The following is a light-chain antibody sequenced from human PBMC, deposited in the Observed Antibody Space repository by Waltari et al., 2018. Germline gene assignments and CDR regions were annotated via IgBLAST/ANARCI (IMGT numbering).Light chain of an antibody. V-gene: IGLV2-14*03. CDR1: SSDVGGYNS. J-gene: IGLJ2*01. Sequence: QSALTQPASVSGSPGQSITISCTGTSSDVGGYNSVSWYQQHPGKAPKVMIYDVSNRPSGVSKRFSGSKSGNTASLTISGLQAEDEAEYYCSSHTSNSIVVFGGGTKLTVL. CDR3: SSHTSNSIVV. CDR2: DVS.